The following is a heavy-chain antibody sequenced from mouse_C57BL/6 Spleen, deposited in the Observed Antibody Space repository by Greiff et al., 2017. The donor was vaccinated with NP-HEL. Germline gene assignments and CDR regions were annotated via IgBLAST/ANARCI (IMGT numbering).Heavy chain of an antibody. J-gene: IGHJ2*01. CDR1: GYTFTDYY. Sequence: EVQLQQSGPELVKPGASVKISCKASGYTFTDYYMNWVKQSHGKSLEWIGDINPNNGGTSYNQKFKGKATLTVDKSSSTAYMELRSLKSEDSAVYYWASYYSNQYYFDYWGQGTTLTVSS. CDR2: INPNNGGT. V-gene: IGHV1-26*01. CDR3: ASYYSNQYYFDY. D-gene: IGHD2-5*01.